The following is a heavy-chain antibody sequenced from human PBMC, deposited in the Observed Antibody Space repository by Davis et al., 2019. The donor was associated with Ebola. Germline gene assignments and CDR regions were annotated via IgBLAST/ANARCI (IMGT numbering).Heavy chain of an antibody. CDR1: GFTFSSYS. J-gene: IGHJ5*01. D-gene: IGHD3-9*01. CDR3: ARVNAATGYSRFDT. V-gene: IGHV3-21*04. Sequence: GGSLRLSCAASGFTFSSYSMNWVRQAPGKGLEWVSSISSSSSYIYYADSVKGRFTISRDNAKNSLYLQMNSLRAEDTALYHCARVNAATGYSRFDTWGQGTLVTVSS. CDR2: ISSSSSYI.